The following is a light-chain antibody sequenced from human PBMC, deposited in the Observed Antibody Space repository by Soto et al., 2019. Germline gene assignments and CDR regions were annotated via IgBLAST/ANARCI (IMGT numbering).Light chain of an antibody. V-gene: IGKV3-15*01. CDR2: GAS. CDR3: QEYENWPLWT. CDR1: RSVSSN. Sequence: EIVMTQSPATLSVSPGERATLSCRASRSVSSNLAWYQQKPGQAPRLLMYGASTRATGIPARFSGSGSGTEFTLTISSLQSEDFALYYCQEYENWPLWTFGQGTKVEVK. J-gene: IGKJ1*01.